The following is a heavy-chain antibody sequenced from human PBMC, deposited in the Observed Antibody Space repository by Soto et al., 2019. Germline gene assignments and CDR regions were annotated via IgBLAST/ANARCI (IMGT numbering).Heavy chain of an antibody. CDR2: ISWNSGSI. D-gene: IGHD3-9*01. J-gene: IGHJ5*02. CDR3: AKEDRYYDILTGYYTDWFDP. CDR1: GFTFDAYA. Sequence: EVQLVESGGGLVQPGRSLRLSCAASGFTFDAYAMHWVRQAPGKGLEWVSGISWNSGSIGYADSVKGRFTISRDNAKNSLYLQMNSLRAEDTALYYCAKEDRYYDILTGYYTDWFDPWGQGTLVTVSS. V-gene: IGHV3-9*01.